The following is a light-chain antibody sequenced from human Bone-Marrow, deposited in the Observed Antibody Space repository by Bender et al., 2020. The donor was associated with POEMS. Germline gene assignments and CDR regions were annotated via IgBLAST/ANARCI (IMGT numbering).Light chain of an antibody. CDR2: EDA. J-gene: IGLJ1*01. V-gene: IGLV2-23*01. CDR1: SSDDGNFDV. CDR3: CSYAGTYTYV. Sequence: QSALTQPASVSGSPGQSITISCTGTSSDDGNFDVVSWYQHHPGKAPKLMIYEDAKRPSGVPDRFSGSKSGNTASLTVSGLQAEDEAEYYCCSYAGTYTYVFGSGTKVTVL.